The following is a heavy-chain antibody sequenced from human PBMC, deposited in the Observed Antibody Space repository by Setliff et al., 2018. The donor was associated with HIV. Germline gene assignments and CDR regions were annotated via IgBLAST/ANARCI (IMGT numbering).Heavy chain of an antibody. CDR3: ARTREPDPFDYDRSAFRSV. Sequence: ASVKVSCKASGYIFTSHGITWVRQAPGQGLEWMGWISVYTGNTNYAQNLQVRVTMTTDTSTSTAYMELSSLRAEDTAVYYCARTREPDPFDYDRSAFRSVWGQGTLVTVSS. V-gene: IGHV1-18*01. D-gene: IGHD3-22*01. J-gene: IGHJ4*02. CDR1: GYIFTSHG. CDR2: ISVYTGNT.